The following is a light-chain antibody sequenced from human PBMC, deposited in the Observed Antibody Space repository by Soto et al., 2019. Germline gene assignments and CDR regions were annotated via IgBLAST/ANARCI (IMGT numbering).Light chain of an antibody. CDR3: QQSSNSPTIT. CDR2: AAS. V-gene: IGKV1-39*01. CDR1: QSIFSS. J-gene: IGKJ5*01. Sequence: IQMTQSASSLSASVGHRVTITCRAGQSIFSSLNWYQQRPAKAPTLLIYAASSLQSGVPSRFRGSGYGTEFFLTITSLQTEDFATYYCQQSSNSPTITFGQGTRLEI.